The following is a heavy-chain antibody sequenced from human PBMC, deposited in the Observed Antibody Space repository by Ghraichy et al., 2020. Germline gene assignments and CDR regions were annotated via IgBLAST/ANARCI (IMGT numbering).Heavy chain of an antibody. Sequence: GESLNISCVVSGFSFSNYAMNWVRQAPGKGLEWVSAITAGGSSTYYVDAVKGRFTISRDNSKNTLYLQMNTLRTEDTALYYCAKGAYDFDYWGQGTLVTVSS. J-gene: IGHJ4*02. CDR3: AKGAYDFDY. V-gene: IGHV3-23*01. D-gene: IGHD2-2*01. CDR2: ITAGGSST. CDR1: GFSFSNYA.